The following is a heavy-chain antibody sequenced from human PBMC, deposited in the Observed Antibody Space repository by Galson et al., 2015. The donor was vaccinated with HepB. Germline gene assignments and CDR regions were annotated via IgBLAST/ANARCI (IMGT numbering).Heavy chain of an antibody. J-gene: IGHJ4*02. CDR3: AKAGEKQWLLHPLYFDS. D-gene: IGHD6-19*01. Sequence: SLRLSCAASGFSFTSYAMNWVRQAPGKGLEWVSSFNGGDGSTYYTDSLKGRFIISRDNSKNTLFLQMSRLRAEDTAVYYCAKAGEKQWLLHPLYFDSWGQGTLVTVSS. V-gene: IGHV3-23*01. CDR1: GFSFTSYA. CDR2: FNGGDGST.